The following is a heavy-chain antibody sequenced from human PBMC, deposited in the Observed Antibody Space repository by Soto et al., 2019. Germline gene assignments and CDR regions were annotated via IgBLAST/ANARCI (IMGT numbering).Heavy chain of an antibody. CDR2: IWSDGSDK. V-gene: IGHV3-33*01. D-gene: IGHD1-26*01. Sequence: QVQLVESGGGVVQPGRSLRLSCAASGFSFSSYGMHWVRQAPGKGLEWVAVIWSDGSDKYYADSVKGRFTVSRDNSKNTLYLQMNSLRVEDTAVYYCARRGSGTYSIDYWGRGTLVTVSS. CDR1: GFSFSSYG. J-gene: IGHJ4*02. CDR3: ARRGSGTYSIDY.